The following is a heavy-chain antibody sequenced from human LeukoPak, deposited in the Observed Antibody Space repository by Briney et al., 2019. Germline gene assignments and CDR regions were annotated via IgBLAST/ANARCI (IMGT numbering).Heavy chain of an antibody. V-gene: IGHV4-30-4*02. CDR1: GGSISSGDYY. D-gene: IGHD1-1*01. Sequence: SETLSLTCTVSGGSISSGDYYWSWIRQPPGKGLEWIGYIYYSGSTYYNPSLKSRVTISVDTSKNQFSLKLSSVTAADTAVYYCARVNDSRFFSYYGMDVWGQGTTVTVSS. J-gene: IGHJ6*02. CDR3: ARVNDSRFFSYYGMDV. CDR2: IYYSGST.